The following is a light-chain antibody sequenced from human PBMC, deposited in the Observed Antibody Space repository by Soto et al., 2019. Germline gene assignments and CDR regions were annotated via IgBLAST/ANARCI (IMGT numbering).Light chain of an antibody. J-gene: IGKJ5*01. CDR3: QHYDNWPST. V-gene: IGKV3-15*01. Sequence: TVMTQSPATLSVSVGERVTISCRASQSVRNNLAWYQQKPGQAPRLLIYGASTRATDVPARFSGSGSGTEFALTISSLQSEDFAVYYCQHYDNWPSTFGQGTRLEIK. CDR2: GAS. CDR1: QSVRNN.